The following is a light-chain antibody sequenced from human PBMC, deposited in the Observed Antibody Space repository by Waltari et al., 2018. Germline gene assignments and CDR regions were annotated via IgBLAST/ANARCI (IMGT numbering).Light chain of an antibody. J-gene: IGLJ2*01. CDR2: EDN. V-gene: IGLV3-10*01. Sequence: SYELTQPPSVSVSPGQTARITCSGDALPNKYGYWYQQKSGQAPVLVIYEDNKRRSGIPERVSGSSSGTMVTLTISGAQVEDEGDYYCYSTDRTGKQRVFGGGTKLTVL. CDR1: ALPNKY. CDR3: YSTDRTGKQRV.